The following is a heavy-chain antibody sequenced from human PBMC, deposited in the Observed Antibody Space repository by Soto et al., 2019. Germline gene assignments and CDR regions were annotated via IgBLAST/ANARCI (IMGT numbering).Heavy chain of an antibody. J-gene: IGHJ6*02. CDR1: GYSFTSYW. V-gene: IGHV5-51*01. Sequence: PGESLKISCKGSGYSFTSYWIGWVRQMPGKGLEWMGIIYPGDSDTRYSPSFQGQVTISADKSISTAYLQWSSLKASDTAKYYCARQEGLDYGRYSYYYSGMAVWGQGTTVTVSS. CDR3: ARQEGLDYGRYSYYYSGMAV. D-gene: IGHD4-17*01. CDR2: IYPGDSDT.